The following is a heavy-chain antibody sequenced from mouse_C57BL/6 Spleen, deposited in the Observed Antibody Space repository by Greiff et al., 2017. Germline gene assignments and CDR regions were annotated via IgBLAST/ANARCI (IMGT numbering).Heavy chain of an antibody. V-gene: IGHV1-64*01. Sequence: VKLQQPGAELVKPGASVKLSCKSSGYTFTSYWMHWVKQRPGQGLEWIGMIHPNSGSTNYNEKFKSKATLTVDKSSSTAYMQLSSLTSEDSAVYYCATTVVATRVDYWGQGTTLTVSS. CDR3: ATTVVATRVDY. J-gene: IGHJ2*01. CDR2: IHPNSGST. CDR1: GYTFTSYW. D-gene: IGHD1-1*01.